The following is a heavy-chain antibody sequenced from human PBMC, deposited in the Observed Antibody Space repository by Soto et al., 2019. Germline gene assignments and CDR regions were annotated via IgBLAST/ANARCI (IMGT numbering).Heavy chain of an antibody. J-gene: IGHJ4*01. Sequence: ASVKVSCKASGYSFTTFYVHWVRQAPGQGPEWMGVLTPSSGTTSFAPQFQARVTMTRDTSTSTVYMELRSLRSDDTAVYYCARDSQDYCGGDCYADYWG. CDR2: LTPSSGTT. CDR1: GYSFTTFY. CDR3: ARDSQDYCGGDCYADY. V-gene: IGHV1-46*01. D-gene: IGHD2-21*02.